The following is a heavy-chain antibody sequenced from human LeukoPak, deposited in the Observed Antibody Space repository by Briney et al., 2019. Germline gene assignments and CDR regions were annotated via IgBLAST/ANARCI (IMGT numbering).Heavy chain of an antibody. V-gene: IGHV3-73*01. Sequence: PGGSLRLSCVASGFTFSGSAMHWVRQASGEGLEWVGRIRSKADSYATAYAASVKGRFTISRDDSKNTAYLQMNSLRTEDTAVYYCTRLWGDCGGDCYSHDFWGQGALVTVFS. J-gene: IGHJ4*02. CDR2: IRSKADSYAT. CDR3: TRLWGDCGGDCYSHDF. CDR1: GFTFSGSA. D-gene: IGHD2-21*02.